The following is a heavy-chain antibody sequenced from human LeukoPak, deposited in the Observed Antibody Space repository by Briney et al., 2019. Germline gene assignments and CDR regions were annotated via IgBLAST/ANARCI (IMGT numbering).Heavy chain of an antibody. Sequence: GGSLRLSCAASGFTFSSYGMHWVRQAPGKGLEWVAVIWYDGSNKYYADSVKGRFTISRDNSKDTLYLQMDSLRAEDTAVYYCAKGSGSSCYSPCDYWGQGILVTVSS. V-gene: IGHV3-33*06. J-gene: IGHJ4*02. CDR3: AKGSGSSCYSPCDY. D-gene: IGHD2-15*01. CDR1: GFTFSSYG. CDR2: IWYDGSNK.